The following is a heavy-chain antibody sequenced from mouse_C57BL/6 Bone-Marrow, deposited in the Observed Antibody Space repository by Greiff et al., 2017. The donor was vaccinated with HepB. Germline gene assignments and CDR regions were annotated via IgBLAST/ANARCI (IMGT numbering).Heavy chain of an antibody. CDR2: IYPGGGYT. J-gene: IGHJ3*01. Sequence: VKVVESGAELVRPGTSVKMSCKASGYTFTNYWIGWAKQRPGHGLEWIGDIYPGGGYTNYNEKFKGKATLTADKSSSTAYMQFSSLTSEDSAIYYCARHYGSSLAWFAYWGQGTLVTVSA. CDR1: GYTFTNYW. V-gene: IGHV1-63*01. D-gene: IGHD1-1*01. CDR3: ARHYGSSLAWFAY.